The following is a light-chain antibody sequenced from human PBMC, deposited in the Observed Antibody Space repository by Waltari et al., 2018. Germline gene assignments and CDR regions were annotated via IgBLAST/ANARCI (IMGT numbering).Light chain of an antibody. Sequence: SFELPKPTSVSVSPGLTASNTSSVDKLGKNCPYWYKQKHGQYPVLGIYQDSERPSGIPERFSGSNSGHTATLTISGAQAMDEADYYCQAWDSTAGVFGTGIKVTVL. CDR1: KLGKNC. J-gene: IGLJ1*01. V-gene: IGLV3-1*01. CDR2: QDS. CDR3: QAWDSTAGV.